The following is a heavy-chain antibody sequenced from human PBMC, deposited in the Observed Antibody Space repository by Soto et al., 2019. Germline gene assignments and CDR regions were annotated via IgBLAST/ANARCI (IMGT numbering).Heavy chain of an antibody. CDR2: IIPVFDKA. D-gene: IGHD3-16*01. Sequence: QVQLVQSGADVRKPGSSVKVSGKTSGGSFGSSAISWVGQAPAQGLEWMGEIIPVFDKANYAQNFQGRLTITADELTGTVFMELSSLRSEDTAVYFCARLRRDWGDAFDLWGLGTFVTVSS. CDR1: GGSFGSSA. CDR3: ARLRRDWGDAFDL. J-gene: IGHJ3*01. V-gene: IGHV1-69*01.